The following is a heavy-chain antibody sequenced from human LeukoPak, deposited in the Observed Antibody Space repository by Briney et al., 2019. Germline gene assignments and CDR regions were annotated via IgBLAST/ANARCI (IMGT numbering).Heavy chain of an antibody. CDR3: ARTGSTSCPYWYFDL. CDR1: GYTFTSYG. V-gene: IGHV1-18*01. CDR2: ISAYNDNT. D-gene: IGHD2-2*01. J-gene: IGHJ2*01. Sequence: ASVKVSCKASGYTFTSYGISWVRQAPGQGLEWMGWISAYNDNTNYAQKLQGRVTMTTDTSTSTAYMDLRSLRSDDTAVYYCARTGSTSCPYWYFDLWGRGTLVTVSS.